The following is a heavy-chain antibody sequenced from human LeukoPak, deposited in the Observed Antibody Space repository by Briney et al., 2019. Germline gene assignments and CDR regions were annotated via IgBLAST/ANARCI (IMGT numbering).Heavy chain of an antibody. D-gene: IGHD3-22*01. CDR1: GFTFSSYG. CDR3: AKDRYYYDSSGYYEFDY. Sequence: PGGSLRLSCAASGFTFSSYGMSWVRQAPGKGLEWVSAISGSGGSTYYADSVKGRFTISRDNSKNTLYLQMNSLRAEDTAVYYCAKDRYYYDSSGYYEFDYWGQGTLVTVSS. V-gene: IGHV3-23*01. CDR2: ISGSGGST. J-gene: IGHJ4*02.